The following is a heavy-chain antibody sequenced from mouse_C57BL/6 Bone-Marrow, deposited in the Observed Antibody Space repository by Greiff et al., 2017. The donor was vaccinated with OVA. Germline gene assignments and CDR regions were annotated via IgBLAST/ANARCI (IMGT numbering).Heavy chain of an antibody. CDR2: IDPSDSET. J-gene: IGHJ3*01. V-gene: IGHV1-52*01. Sequence: QVQLQQPGAELVRPGSSVKLSCKASGYTFTSYWMHWVKQRPIQGLEWIGNIDPSDSETHYNQKFKDKATLTVDKSSSTAYMQLSSLTSDDSAVYYCAKGDSSGYVPFAYWGQGTLVTVSA. CDR1: GYTFTSYW. CDR3: AKGDSSGYVPFAY. D-gene: IGHD3-2*02.